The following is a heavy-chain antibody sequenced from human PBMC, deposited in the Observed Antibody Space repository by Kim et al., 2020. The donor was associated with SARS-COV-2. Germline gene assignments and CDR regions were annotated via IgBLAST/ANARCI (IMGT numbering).Heavy chain of an antibody. J-gene: IGHJ5*02. D-gene: IGHD3-3*01. CDR3: ARGSPTPFGVANRWFDP. CDR1: GGSISSGGYY. CDR2: IYYSGST. V-gene: IGHV4-31*03. Sequence: SETLSLTCTVSGGSISSGGYYWSWIRQHPGKGLEWIGYIYYSGSTYYNPSLKSRVTISVDTSKNQFSLKLSSVTAADTAVYYCARGSPTPFGVANRWFDPWGQGTLVTVSS.